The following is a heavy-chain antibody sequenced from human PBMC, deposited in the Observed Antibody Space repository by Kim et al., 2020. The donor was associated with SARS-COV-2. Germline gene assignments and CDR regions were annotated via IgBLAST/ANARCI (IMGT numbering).Heavy chain of an antibody. CDR3: ATDRSGWGLEY. CDR2: IASDGSNI. CDR1: GFTFSSYG. J-gene: IGHJ4*02. V-gene: IGHV3-33*05. Sequence: GGSLRLSCAASGFTFSSYGMHWVRQAAGKGLEWVTLIASDGSNIYYADSVKGPFIISRDESKNTLYLQMNRLRVEDTALYSCATDRSGWGLEYWGQGTLVTVSS. D-gene: IGHD6-19*01.